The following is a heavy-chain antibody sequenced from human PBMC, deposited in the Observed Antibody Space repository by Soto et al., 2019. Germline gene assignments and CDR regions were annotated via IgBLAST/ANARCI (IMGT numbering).Heavy chain of an antibody. D-gene: IGHD5-12*01. CDR2: ISYDGSNK. J-gene: IGHJ4*02. V-gene: IGHV3-30*18. CDR3: ANHIAPSPFDY. CDR1: GFTFSSYG. Sequence: QVQLVESGGGVVQPGRSLRLSCAASGFTFSSYGMHWVRQAPGKGLEWVAVISYDGSNKYYADSVKGRFTISRDNSKNTLYLQMNGLRAEDTAVYYCANHIAPSPFDYWGQGTLVTVSS.